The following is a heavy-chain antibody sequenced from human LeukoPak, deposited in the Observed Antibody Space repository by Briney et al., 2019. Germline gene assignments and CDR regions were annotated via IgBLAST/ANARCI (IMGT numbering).Heavy chain of an antibody. V-gene: IGHV1-69*13. CDR3: ARGSGESGGYYYVY. D-gene: IGHD3-22*01. CDR1: GGTFSSYA. J-gene: IGHJ4*02. CDR2: IIPIFGTA. Sequence: SVKVSCKASGGTFSSYAINWVRQAPGQGLEWMGGIIPIFGTANYAQKFQGRVTITADESTSTAYMEVSSLRSEDTAMYYCARGSGESGGYYYVYWGRGTPVTVSS.